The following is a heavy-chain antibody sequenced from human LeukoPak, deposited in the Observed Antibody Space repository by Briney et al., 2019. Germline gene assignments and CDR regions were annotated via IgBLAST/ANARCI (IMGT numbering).Heavy chain of an antibody. CDR1: GFTFSSYA. CDR3: ARDGSITMVRGVRYAFDI. Sequence: GRSLRLSCAASGFTFSSYAMHWVRQAPGKGLEWVAVISYDGSNKYYADSVKGRFTISRDNSKNTLYLQMNSLRAEDTAVYYCARDGSITMVRGVRYAFDIWGQGTMVTVSS. V-gene: IGHV3-30-3*01. CDR2: ISYDGSNK. J-gene: IGHJ3*02. D-gene: IGHD3-10*01.